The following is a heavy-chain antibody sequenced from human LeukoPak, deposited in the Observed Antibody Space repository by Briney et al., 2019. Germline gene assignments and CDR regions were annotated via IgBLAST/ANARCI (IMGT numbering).Heavy chain of an antibody. Sequence: SETLSLTCTVSGGSISSYYWSWIRQHPGKGLEWIGHIYYSGTTYYNPSLKSRVSTSVDTSKNQFSLRLSSVTAADTAVYYCARYGGNAHDYWGQGTLATVSS. D-gene: IGHD4-23*01. CDR3: ARYGGNAHDY. J-gene: IGHJ4*02. CDR1: GGSISSYY. V-gene: IGHV4-59*06. CDR2: IYYSGTT.